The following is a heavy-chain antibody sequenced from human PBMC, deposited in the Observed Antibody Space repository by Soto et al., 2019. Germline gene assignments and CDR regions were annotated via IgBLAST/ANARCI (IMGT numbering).Heavy chain of an antibody. Sequence: SETLSLTCTVSGGSISGYYWSWIRQPPGKGLEWIGNVYYSGGAKYNPSVKRRVSISVDTSKNQFSLNLSSVTAADTAVYYCTRDGDGRMTTNPYYYYGMDVWGPGVTVTVS. J-gene: IGHJ6*02. V-gene: IGHV4-59*01. CDR3: TRDGDGRMTTNPYYYYGMDV. CDR2: VYYSGGA. CDR1: GGSISGYY. D-gene: IGHD2-21*02.